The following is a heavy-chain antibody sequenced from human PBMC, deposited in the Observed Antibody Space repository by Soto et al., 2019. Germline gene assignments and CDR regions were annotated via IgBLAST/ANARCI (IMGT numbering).Heavy chain of an antibody. Sequence: LQPLSLTCTVSGGSISSYYWSWIRQPPGKGLEWIGYIYYSGSTNYNPSLKSRVTISVDTSKNQFSLKLSSVTAADTAVYYCARDSGRYWGQGTLVTVSS. J-gene: IGHJ4*02. V-gene: IGHV4-59*01. CDR3: ARDSGRY. CDR2: IYYSGST. CDR1: GGSISSYY.